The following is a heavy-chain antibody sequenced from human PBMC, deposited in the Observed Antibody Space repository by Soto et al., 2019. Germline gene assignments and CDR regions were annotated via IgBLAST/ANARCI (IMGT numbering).Heavy chain of an antibody. J-gene: IGHJ4*02. V-gene: IGHV3-66*01. CDR2: IYSGGST. CDR3: ARGPGITMVRGGDY. D-gene: IGHD3-10*01. CDR1: GFTVSSNY. Sequence: GGSLRLSCAASGFTVSSNYMSWVRQAPGKGLEWVSVIYSGGSTYYADSVKGRFTISRDNSKNTLYLQMNSLRAEDTAVYYCARGPGITMVRGGDYWGQGTLVTVSS.